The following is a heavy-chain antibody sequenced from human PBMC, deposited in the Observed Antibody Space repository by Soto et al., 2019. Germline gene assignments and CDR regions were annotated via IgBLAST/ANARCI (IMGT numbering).Heavy chain of an antibody. V-gene: IGHV1-24*01. Sequence: QVQVVQSGAEVKKPGASVKVSCKVSGYTLTELSMHWVRQAPGKGLEWMGRFEPEDGETIYAQKFQGRVTMTEDTTTDTAYMELSIRRSGDAAVYYCASALKRSVELLRWGQGTLVTVSS. J-gene: IGHJ4*02. CDR2: FEPEDGET. D-gene: IGHD1-26*01. CDR3: ASALKRSVELLR. CDR1: GYTLTELS.